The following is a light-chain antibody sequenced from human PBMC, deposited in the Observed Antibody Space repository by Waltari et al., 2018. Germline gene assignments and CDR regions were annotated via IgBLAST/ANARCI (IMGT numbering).Light chain of an antibody. J-gene: IGKJ2*01. V-gene: IGKV3-15*01. CDR1: QSISNN. Sequence: EIVMTQSPAALSVSPGERATLSCRASQSISNNLAWYQHKPGQPPRLLISGASTRATGVPARFSGSGSGTEFTLTISSLQSEDSAIYFCQQYNTWPPNTFGQGTKLEIK. CDR2: GAS. CDR3: QQYNTWPPNT.